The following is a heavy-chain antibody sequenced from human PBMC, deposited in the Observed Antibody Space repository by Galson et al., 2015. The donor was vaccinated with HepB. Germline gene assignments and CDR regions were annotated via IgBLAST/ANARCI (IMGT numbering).Heavy chain of an antibody. CDR2: INPNSGGT. V-gene: IGHV1-2*02. Sequence: SVKVSCKASGYTFTGYYMHWVRQAPGQGLEWMGWINPNSGGTNYAQKFQGRVTMTRDTSISTAYMELSRLRSDDTAVYYCARDGTADLYYFDYWGQGTLVTVSS. CDR3: ARDGTADLYYFDY. CDR1: GYTFTGYY. J-gene: IGHJ4*02. D-gene: IGHD2-21*02.